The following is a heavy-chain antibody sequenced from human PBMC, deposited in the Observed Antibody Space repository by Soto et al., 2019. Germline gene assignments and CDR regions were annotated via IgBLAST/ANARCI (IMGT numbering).Heavy chain of an antibody. J-gene: IGHJ5*02. CDR1: GFTFGDYA. CDR3: TREGGYSYGSLNP. Sequence: GGSLRLSCTASGFTFGDYAMSWVRQAPGKGLEWVGFIRSKAYGGTTEYAASVKGRFTISRDDSKSIAYLQMNSLKTEDTAVYYCTREGGYSYGSLNPWGQGTLVTVS. D-gene: IGHD5-18*01. V-gene: IGHV3-49*04. CDR2: IRSKAYGGTT.